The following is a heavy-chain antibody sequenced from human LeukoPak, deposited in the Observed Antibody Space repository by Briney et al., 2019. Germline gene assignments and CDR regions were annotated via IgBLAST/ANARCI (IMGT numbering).Heavy chain of an antibody. CDR2: ISSSGNTI. J-gene: IGHJ4*02. V-gene: IGHV3-48*03. D-gene: IGHD2-2*01. CDR3: ARRYCSSTSCLFDY. Sequence: GGSLRLSCVGSGFPISSYAMSWVRQAPGKGLEWVSYISSSGNTIYYADSVEGRFTISRDNAKNSLYLQMNSLRAEDTAVYYCARRYCSSTSCLFDYWGQGTLVIVSS. CDR1: GFPISSYA.